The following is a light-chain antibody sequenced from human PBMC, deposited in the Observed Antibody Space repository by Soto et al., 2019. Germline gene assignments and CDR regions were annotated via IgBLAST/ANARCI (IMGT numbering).Light chain of an antibody. J-gene: IGKJ3*01. CDR2: WAS. V-gene: IGKV1-5*03. Sequence: DIHMTQSPATLSASVGDRVTITCRASQSISTWLAWYQQKPGKAPKLLIYWASSLECGVPSRFSGSGSGTEFTLTISSLQPDDFATYYCQHDTTYSGTFGPGTKVDIK. CDR3: QHDTTYSGT. CDR1: QSISTW.